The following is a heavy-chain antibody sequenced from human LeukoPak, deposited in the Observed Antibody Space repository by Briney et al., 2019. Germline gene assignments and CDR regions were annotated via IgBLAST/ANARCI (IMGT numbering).Heavy chain of an antibody. D-gene: IGHD2-2*02. Sequence: GGSLRLSCAASGFIFSNYVMHWVRQPPGKGLEWVAVISYDGSNKYYADSVKGRFTISRDNSKNMLYLQMNSLRAEDTAVYYCARGWDRDCTSTSCYIAYNWGQGTLVSVSS. CDR1: GFIFSNYV. CDR2: ISYDGSNK. J-gene: IGHJ4*02. V-gene: IGHV3-30-3*01. CDR3: ARGWDRDCTSTSCYIAYN.